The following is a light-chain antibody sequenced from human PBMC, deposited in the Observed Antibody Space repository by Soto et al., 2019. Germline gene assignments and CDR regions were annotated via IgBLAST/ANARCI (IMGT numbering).Light chain of an antibody. CDR1: SSDVGGYNF. CDR2: EVT. CDR3: SSYTSRNTLA. J-gene: IGLJ2*01. Sequence: QSVLTQPASVSGSPGQSITISCTGTSSDVGGYNFASWYQQHPGKALKLMIYEVTDRPSGVSNRFSGSKSGSTASLTISGLQAEDEADYYCSSYTSRNTLAFGGGTKLTVL. V-gene: IGLV2-14*01.